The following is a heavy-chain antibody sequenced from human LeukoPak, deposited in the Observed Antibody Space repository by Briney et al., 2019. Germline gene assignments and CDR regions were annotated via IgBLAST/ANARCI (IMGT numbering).Heavy chain of an antibody. CDR3: ARENLRYFDWLGGDFDY. Sequence: SETLSLTCTVSGGSISSSSYYWGWIRQPPGKGLEWIGSIYYSGSTYYNPSLKSRVTISVDTSKNQFSLKLSSVTAADTAVHYCARENLRYFDWLGGDFDYWGQGTLVIVSS. CDR2: IYYSGST. J-gene: IGHJ4*02. V-gene: IGHV4-39*02. D-gene: IGHD3-9*01. CDR1: GGSISSSSYY.